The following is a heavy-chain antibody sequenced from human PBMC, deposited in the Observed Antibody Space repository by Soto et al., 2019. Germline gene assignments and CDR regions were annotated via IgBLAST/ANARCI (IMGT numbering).Heavy chain of an antibody. CDR2: MSYDGSNK. V-gene: IGHV3-30-3*01. J-gene: IGHJ4*02. CDR1: GFTFSIYA. Sequence: QVQLVESGGGVVQPGRSLRLSCAASGFTFSIYAMHWVRQTPGTGLECVAIMSYDGSNKYYADSVKGRFTISRDNSKNTLYPQMNSLRAEDTAVYYCARDQTGITTAGGGRIDYWGQGTLVTISS. D-gene: IGHD6-13*01. CDR3: ARDQTGITTAGGGRIDY.